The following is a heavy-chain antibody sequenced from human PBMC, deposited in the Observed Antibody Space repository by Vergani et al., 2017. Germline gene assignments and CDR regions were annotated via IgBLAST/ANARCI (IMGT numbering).Heavy chain of an antibody. J-gene: IGHJ4*02. CDR1: GGSFSGYY. Sequence: QVQLQQWGAGLLKPSETLSLTCAVYGGSFSGYYWSWIRQPPGKGLEWIGEINHSGSTNYNPSLKSRVTISVDTSKNQFSLKLSSVTAADTAVYYCAIFDFEKYSSRWYRCRRFLGYWGRGTRVTVSS. CDR3: AIFDFEKYSSRWYRCRRFLGY. CDR2: INHSGST. D-gene: IGHD6-13*01. V-gene: IGHV4-34*01.